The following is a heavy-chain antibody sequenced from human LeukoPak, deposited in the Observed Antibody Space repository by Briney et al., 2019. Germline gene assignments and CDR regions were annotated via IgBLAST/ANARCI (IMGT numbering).Heavy chain of an antibody. CDR1: GFTFSSYA. J-gene: IGHJ4*02. V-gene: IGHV3-30-3*01. CDR2: ISYDGSNK. Sequence: GRSLRLSCAASGFTFSSYAMHWVRQAPGKGLEWVAVISYDGSNKYYADSVKGRFTISRDNSRDTLFLQMTSLRDEDTAVYYCARAVGPFDYWGQGTLVTVSS. CDR3: ARAVGPFDY.